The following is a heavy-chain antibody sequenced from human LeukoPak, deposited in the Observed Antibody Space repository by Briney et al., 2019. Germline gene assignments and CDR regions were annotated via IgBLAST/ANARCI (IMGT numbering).Heavy chain of an antibody. CDR3: ARGGTSVARRFYYYYYYMDV. CDR1: GYTFTSYD. J-gene: IGHJ6*03. Sequence: ASVKVSCKASGYTFTSYDINWVRQATGQGLEWMGWMNPNSGNTGYAQKFQGRVTITRNTSISTAYMELSSLRSEDTAVYYCARGGTSVARRFYYYYYYMDVWGKGTTVTVSS. D-gene: IGHD6-6*01. V-gene: IGHV1-8*03. CDR2: MNPNSGNT.